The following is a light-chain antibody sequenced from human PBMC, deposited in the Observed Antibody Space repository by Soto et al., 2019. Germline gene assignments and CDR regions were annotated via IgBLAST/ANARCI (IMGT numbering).Light chain of an antibody. V-gene: IGKV3-20*01. CDR1: QSVSSSY. CDR2: GAS. J-gene: IGKJ5*01. CDR3: QMYESPPIA. Sequence: EIVLTQSPGTLSLSPGERATLSCRASQSVSSSYLAWYQQKPGQAPRLLIYGASSRATGIPDRFSGSGSGTGVTLTISILEPEDLAVYFCQMYESPPIAVGQGTRLEIK.